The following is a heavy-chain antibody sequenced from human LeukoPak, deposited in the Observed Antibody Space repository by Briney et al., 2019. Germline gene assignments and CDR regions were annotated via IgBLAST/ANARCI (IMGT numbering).Heavy chain of an antibody. Sequence: GGSLRLSCAASGFTFSDYYMSWIRQAPGKGLEWVSYISSSGSTIYYADSVKGRFTISRDNAKNSLYLQMSSLRAEDTAVYYCARVTGTDLNTAMDDVLDYWGQGTLVTVSS. CDR1: GFTFSDYY. D-gene: IGHD5-18*01. CDR2: ISSSGSTI. V-gene: IGHV3-11*01. J-gene: IGHJ4*02. CDR3: ARVTGTDLNTAMDDVLDY.